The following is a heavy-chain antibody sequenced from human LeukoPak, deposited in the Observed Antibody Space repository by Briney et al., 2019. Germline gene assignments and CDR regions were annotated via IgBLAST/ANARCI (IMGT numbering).Heavy chain of an antibody. CDR2: ICESGTT. CDR3: ARNLVFITTQNYFDY. CDR1: GGSISYRSYC. J-gene: IGHJ4*02. D-gene: IGHD3-22*01. V-gene: IGHV4-39*01. Sequence: NPSETLSLTCTVSGGSISYRSYCWGWIRQPPGKGLEWIGSICESGTTYYNPSLKSRVTMSVDTSKNQFSLQVSSVTAADTAVYYCARNLVFITTQNYFDYWGQGTLVTVSS.